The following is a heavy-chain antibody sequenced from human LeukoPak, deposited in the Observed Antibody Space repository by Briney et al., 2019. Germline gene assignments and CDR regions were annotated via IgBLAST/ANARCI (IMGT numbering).Heavy chain of an antibody. CDR2: VNPNSGYT. CDR3: ARRVDTAMATMYYFDY. J-gene: IGHJ4*02. D-gene: IGHD5-18*01. V-gene: IGHV1-8*03. Sequence: GASVKVSCKASGYTFTNYDINWVRQATGQGLEWMGWVNPNSGYTGYAQKFQGRITITTDTSISTAYMELSSLRSEDTAVYYCARRVDTAMATMYYFDYWGQGTLVTVSS. CDR1: GYTFTNYD.